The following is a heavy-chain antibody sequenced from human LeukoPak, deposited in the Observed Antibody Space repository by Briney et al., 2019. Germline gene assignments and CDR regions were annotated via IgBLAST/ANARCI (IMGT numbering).Heavy chain of an antibody. CDR1: GFTFSSYN. J-gene: IGHJ3*01. CDR2: ISSSSNTI. D-gene: IGHD5-12*01. CDR3: AKLVATASDAFDV. Sequence: GGSLRLSCAASGFTFSSYNMNWVRQAPGKGLEWVSYISSSSNTIYYADSVKGRFTISRDNAKNSLYLQMNSLRAEDTAVYYCAKLVATASDAFDVWGQGTMVTVSS. V-gene: IGHV3-48*01.